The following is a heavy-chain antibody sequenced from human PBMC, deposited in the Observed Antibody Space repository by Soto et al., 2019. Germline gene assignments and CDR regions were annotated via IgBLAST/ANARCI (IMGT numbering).Heavy chain of an antibody. CDR2: IYYSGST. D-gene: IGHD3-22*01. Sequence: QVQLQESGPGLVKPSQTLSLTCTVSGGSISSGDYYWSWIRQPPGKGLEWIGYIYYSGSTYYNPSLKSRVTISVDPSKNQFSLKLSSVTAADTAVYYCARGQGHYYDSSGYYSFYYFDYWGQGTLVTVSS. V-gene: IGHV4-30-4*01. J-gene: IGHJ4*02. CDR3: ARGQGHYYDSSGYYSFYYFDY. CDR1: GGSISSGDYY.